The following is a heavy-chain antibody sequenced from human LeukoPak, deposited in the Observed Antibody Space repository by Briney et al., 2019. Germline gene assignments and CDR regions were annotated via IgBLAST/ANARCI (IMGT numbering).Heavy chain of an antibody. J-gene: IGHJ4*02. D-gene: IGHD3-22*01. CDR3: ARDFTYYYVSSGYYPHNIDY. Sequence: ASVKVSCKASGYTFTSYYMHWVRQAPGQGLEWMGIINPSGGSTSYAQKFQGRVTMTRDTSTSTAYMELSSLRSEDTAVYYCARDFTYYYVSSGYYPHNIDYWGQGTLVTVSS. V-gene: IGHV1-46*01. CDR1: GYTFTSYY. CDR2: INPSGGST.